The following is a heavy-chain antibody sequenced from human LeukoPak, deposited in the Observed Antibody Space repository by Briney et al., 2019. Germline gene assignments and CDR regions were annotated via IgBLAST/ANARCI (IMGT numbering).Heavy chain of an antibody. Sequence: GGSLRLSCAASVFSFCDYAMHWVRQAPGKGLECVAVISYDGNNKDYADSVKGRFTISRDNSKNTLYLQMNSLRAEDTAVYYCAKAPGIAARPYAFDIWGQGTMVTVSS. CDR3: AKAPGIAARPYAFDI. J-gene: IGHJ3*02. D-gene: IGHD6-6*01. V-gene: IGHV3-30-3*01. CDR2: ISYDGNNK. CDR1: VFSFCDYA.